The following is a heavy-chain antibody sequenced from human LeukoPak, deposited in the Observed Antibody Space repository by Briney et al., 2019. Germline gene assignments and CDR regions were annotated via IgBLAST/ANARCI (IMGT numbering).Heavy chain of an antibody. Sequence: GGSLRLSCAASGFTFSSYGMSWVRQAPGKGLEWVSGINWNGGSTGYAESVKGRFTISRDNANNSLSLQMNSLRAEDSALYHCAKSSPYYGSGRGYYYMDVWGKGTTVTVSS. J-gene: IGHJ6*03. D-gene: IGHD3-10*01. V-gene: IGHV3-20*01. CDR3: AKSSPYYGSGRGYYYMDV. CDR1: GFTFSSYG. CDR2: INWNGGST.